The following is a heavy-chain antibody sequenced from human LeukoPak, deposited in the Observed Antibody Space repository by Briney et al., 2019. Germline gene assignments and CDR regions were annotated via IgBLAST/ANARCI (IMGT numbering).Heavy chain of an antibody. CDR3: ARGTYSSSVDY. J-gene: IGHJ4*02. V-gene: IGHV4-59*01. D-gene: IGHD6-13*01. CDR2: IYYSGST. CDR1: GGSISSYY. Sequence: SETLSLTCTVSGGSISSYYWSWIRQPPGKGLEWIGYIYYSGSTNYNPSLKSRVTISVDTSKNQFSLKLSSVTAAGTAVYYCARGTYSSSVDYWGQGTLVTVSS.